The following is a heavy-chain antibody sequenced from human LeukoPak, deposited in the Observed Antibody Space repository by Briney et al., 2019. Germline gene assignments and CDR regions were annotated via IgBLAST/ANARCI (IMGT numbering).Heavy chain of an antibody. D-gene: IGHD1-20*01. CDR2: IKQDGSEK. CDR1: GFPLVPFG. Sequence: GGPLRLSFAAPGFPLVPFGRTWVRQAPGKGLEGVANIKQDGSEKYYDDLVKGRFTISRDNAKNSLYLQMNSLRAEDTAVYYCARQLLNWNQEYDYWGQGTLVTVSS. V-gene: IGHV3-7*01. CDR3: ARQLLNWNQEYDY. J-gene: IGHJ4*02.